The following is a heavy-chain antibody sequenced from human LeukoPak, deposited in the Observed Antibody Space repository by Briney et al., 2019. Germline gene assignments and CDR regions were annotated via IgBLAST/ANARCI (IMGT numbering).Heavy chain of an antibody. V-gene: IGHV5-51*01. J-gene: IGHJ4*02. D-gene: IGHD1-26*01. CDR2: IYPGDSDT. Sequence: GGSLKISCQDSGYSFTTYWIAWVRQMPRKGLEWMGIIYPGDSDTKYSPSFQGQVTISADKSINTAYLQWSSLKASDTAMYYCARGGSYYQYWGQGTLVTVSS. CDR3: ARGGSYYQY. CDR1: GYSFTTYW.